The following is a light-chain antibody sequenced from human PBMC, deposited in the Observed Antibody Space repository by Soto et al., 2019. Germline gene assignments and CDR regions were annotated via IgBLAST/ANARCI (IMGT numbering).Light chain of an antibody. CDR3: CSYAGSSPSYV. CDR2: EGS. J-gene: IGLJ1*01. CDR1: SSDVGSYNL. Sequence: QSVLTQPASVSGSPGQSITISCTGTSSDVGSYNLVSWYQQHPGKAPKLMIHEGSKRPSGVSNRFSGSKSGNTASLTISGLQAEDEADYYFCSYAGSSPSYVFGTGTKVTVL. V-gene: IGLV2-23*01.